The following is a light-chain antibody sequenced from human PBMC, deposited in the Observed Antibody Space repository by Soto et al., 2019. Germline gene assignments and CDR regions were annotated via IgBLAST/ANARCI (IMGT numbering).Light chain of an antibody. V-gene: IGKV3-15*01. J-gene: IGKJ3*01. CDR3: QQYDIWPFA. CDR2: GAS. CDR1: QSVSSK. Sequence: MTTQSPGTLSVSPGERATLSCRTSQSVSSKLAWYQQRPGQAPRLLIYGASSRATGIPARFSGSGSGTEFALTISSLKYEDCAVYYCQQYDIWPFAFGTGTKVDV.